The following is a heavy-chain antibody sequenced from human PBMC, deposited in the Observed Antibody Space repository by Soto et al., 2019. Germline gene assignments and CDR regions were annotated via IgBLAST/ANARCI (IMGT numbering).Heavy chain of an antibody. J-gene: IGHJ4*02. CDR2: IYYSGST. V-gene: IGHV4-59*01. CDR3: ARGIGRGSYPLFDY. Sequence: QVQLQESGPGLVKPSETLSLTCTVSGGSISSYYWSWIRQPPGKGLEWIGYIYYSGSTNYNPSLKSRVTISVDTSKNQFSLKLSSVIAADTAVYYCARGIGRGSYPLFDYWGQGTLVTVSS. D-gene: IGHD1-26*01. CDR1: GGSISSYY.